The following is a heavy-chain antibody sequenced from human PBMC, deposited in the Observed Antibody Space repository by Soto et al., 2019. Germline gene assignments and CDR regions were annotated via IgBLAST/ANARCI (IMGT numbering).Heavy chain of an antibody. D-gene: IGHD3-3*01. J-gene: IGHJ4*02. Sequence: VSLRLSCSASGFTFSSYAMHWVRQAPGKGLEYVSAISSNGGSTYYADSVKGRFTISRDNSKNTLYLQMSSLRAEDTAVYYCVKDPYYDFWSGQLDYWGQATLVTVSS. CDR2: ISSNGGST. CDR1: GFTFSSYA. CDR3: VKDPYYDFWSGQLDY. V-gene: IGHV3-64D*06.